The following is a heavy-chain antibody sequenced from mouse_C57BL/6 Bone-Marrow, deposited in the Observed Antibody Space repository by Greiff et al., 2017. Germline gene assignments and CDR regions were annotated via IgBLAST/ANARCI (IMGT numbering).Heavy chain of an antibody. CDR2: IYPGSGST. Sequence: VQLQQPGAELVKPGASVKMSCKASGYTFTSYWITWVKQRPGQGLEWIGDIYPGSGSTNYNEKFKSKDTLTVDTSSSTAYMQLSSLTSEDSAVXYCARGVRYPDWYFDVWGTGTTVTVSS. V-gene: IGHV1-55*01. CDR3: ARGVRYPDWYFDV. D-gene: IGHD1-1*01. J-gene: IGHJ1*03. CDR1: GYTFTSYW.